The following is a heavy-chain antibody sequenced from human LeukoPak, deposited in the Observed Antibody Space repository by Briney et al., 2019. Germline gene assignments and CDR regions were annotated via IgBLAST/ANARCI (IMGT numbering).Heavy chain of an antibody. CDR1: GFTFNKYG. J-gene: IGHJ4*02. CDR3: VKDGGNSHFDY. D-gene: IGHD4-23*01. V-gene: IGHV3-30*02. CDR2: IRYDESNK. Sequence: GGSLRLSCAASGFTFNKYGMHWVRQAPGKGLEWVAFIRYDESNKYYADSVKGRFTISRDNSKNTLYLQTNSLRVEDTAVYYCVKDGGNSHFDYWGQGTLVTVSS.